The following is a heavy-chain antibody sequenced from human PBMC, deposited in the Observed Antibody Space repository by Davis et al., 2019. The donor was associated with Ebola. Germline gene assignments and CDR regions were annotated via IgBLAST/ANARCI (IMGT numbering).Heavy chain of an antibody. CDR1: GGTFSSYG. V-gene: IGHV1-18*01. Sequence: ASVKVSCKASGGTFSSYGISWVRQAPGQGLEWMGWISAYNGNTNYAQKLQGRVTMTTDTSTSTAYMELRSLRSDDTAVYYCARGDMTTVTFDYWGQGTLVTVSS. CDR2: ISAYNGNT. CDR3: ARGDMTTVTFDY. D-gene: IGHD4-11*01. J-gene: IGHJ4*02.